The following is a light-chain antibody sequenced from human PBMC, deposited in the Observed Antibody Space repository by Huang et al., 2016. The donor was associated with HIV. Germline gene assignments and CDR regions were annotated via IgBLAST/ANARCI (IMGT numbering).Light chain of an antibody. J-gene: IGKJ3*01. CDR3: QQYNNWPPEVT. Sequence: EIVLTQSPATLSVSPGERATLSCRAGQSISTYLAWYQHQPAQAPSLLIYGASTRASGIPARFSGSGSGTEFTLTLSSLQSGDFAVYYCQQYNNWPPEVTFGPGTKVDIK. V-gene: IGKV3-15*01. CDR1: QSISTY. CDR2: GAS.